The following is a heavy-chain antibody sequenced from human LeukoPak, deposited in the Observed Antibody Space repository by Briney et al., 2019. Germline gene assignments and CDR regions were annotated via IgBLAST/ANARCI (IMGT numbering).Heavy chain of an antibody. J-gene: IGHJ4*02. V-gene: IGHV3-23*01. CDR1: GFTFSTYA. D-gene: IGHD2-15*01. CDR2: ISTTGDVT. Sequence: PGGTLRLSCAASGFTFSTYAMAWVRQAPGKGLEWVSSISTTGDVTYFADSVRGRFTISRDNSKNTLYLQMNSLRAEDTAVYYCAKAPVTSCRGAFCYPFDYWGQGTLVTVSS. CDR3: AKAPVTSCRGAFCYPFDY.